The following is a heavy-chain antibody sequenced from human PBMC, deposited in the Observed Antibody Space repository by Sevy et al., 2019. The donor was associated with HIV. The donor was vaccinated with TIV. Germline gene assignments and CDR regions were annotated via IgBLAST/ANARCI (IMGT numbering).Heavy chain of an antibody. CDR1: GFTFSSYA. D-gene: IGHD3-22*01. Sequence: GGSLRLSCSASGFTFSSYAMHWVRQAPGKGLEYVSAISSNGGSTYYADSVKGRFTISRDNSKNTLYLQMSSLRAEDTAVYYCVKARITMRVSPGAFDIWGQGTMVTVSS. CDR2: ISSNGGST. J-gene: IGHJ3*02. CDR3: VKARITMRVSPGAFDI. V-gene: IGHV3-64D*06.